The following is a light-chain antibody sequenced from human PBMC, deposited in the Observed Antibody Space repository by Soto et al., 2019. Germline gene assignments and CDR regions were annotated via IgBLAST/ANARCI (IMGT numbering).Light chain of an antibody. CDR3: QQSYTTLPLT. Sequence: DIQMTQSPSSLSAFVGDRVVITCRASQPISNDVNWYQVTPGKAPKLLIYGASTLQSGVPSRFGGSGSGREFTHALTNLQPEDFATYYCQQSYTTLPLTFGGGTKLESK. J-gene: IGKJ4*01. CDR1: QPISND. CDR2: GAS. V-gene: IGKV1-39*01.